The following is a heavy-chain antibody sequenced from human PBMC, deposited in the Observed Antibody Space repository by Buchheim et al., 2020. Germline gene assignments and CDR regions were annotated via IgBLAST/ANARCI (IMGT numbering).Heavy chain of an antibody. J-gene: IGHJ6*02. Sequence: QVQLVQSGAEVKKPGASVKVSCKASGYTFTSYDINWVRQATGQGLEWMGWMNPNSGNTGYAQKFQGRVTMTRNTSISKAYMELSSLRSEDTAVYYCARVPKYCSGGSCYSSCYYGMDVWGQGTT. CDR3: ARVPKYCSGGSCYSSCYYGMDV. CDR1: GYTFTSYD. CDR2: MNPNSGNT. V-gene: IGHV1-8*01. D-gene: IGHD2-15*01.